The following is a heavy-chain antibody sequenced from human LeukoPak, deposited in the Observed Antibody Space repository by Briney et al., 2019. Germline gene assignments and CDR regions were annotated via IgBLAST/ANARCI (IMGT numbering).Heavy chain of an antibody. CDR1: GYTFTSYD. CDR2: MNPNSGNT. Sequence: ASVKVSCKASGYTFTSYDINWVRQATGQGLELMGWMNPNSGNTDPAQKFQGRVTMTRDTSISTAYMELSSLRSEDTAVYYCARGRVTMVRGVILSGRRNTYGMDVWGQGTTVTVSS. V-gene: IGHV1-8*01. J-gene: IGHJ6*02. D-gene: IGHD3-10*01. CDR3: ARGRVTMVRGVILSGRRNTYGMDV.